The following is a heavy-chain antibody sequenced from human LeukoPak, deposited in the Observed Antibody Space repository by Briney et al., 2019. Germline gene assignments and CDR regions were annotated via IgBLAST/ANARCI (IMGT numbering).Heavy chain of an antibody. CDR2: IYYSGST. CDR1: GGSMSSYY. CDR3: ARVGQLGYFDY. J-gene: IGHJ4*02. D-gene: IGHD6-13*01. V-gene: IGHV4-59*01. Sequence: MASETLSLTCTVSGGSMSSYYWSWIRQPPGKGLEWIGYIYYSGSTNYNPSLKSRVTISVDTSKNQFSLKLSSVTAADTAVYYCARVGQLGYFDYWGQGTLVTVSS.